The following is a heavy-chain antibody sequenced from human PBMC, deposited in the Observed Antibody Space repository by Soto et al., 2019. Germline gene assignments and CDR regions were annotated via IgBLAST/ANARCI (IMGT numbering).Heavy chain of an antibody. V-gene: IGHV4-59*01. CDR3: ARVGVVVVAATQSNWFDP. D-gene: IGHD2-15*01. J-gene: IGHJ5*02. CDR1: GGSISSYY. CDR2: IYYSGST. Sequence: SETLSLTCTVSGGSISSYYWSWIRQPPGKGLEWIGYIYYSGSTNYNPSLKSRVTISVDTSKNQLSLKLSSVTAADTAVYYCARVGVVVVAATQSNWFDPWGQGTLVTVSS.